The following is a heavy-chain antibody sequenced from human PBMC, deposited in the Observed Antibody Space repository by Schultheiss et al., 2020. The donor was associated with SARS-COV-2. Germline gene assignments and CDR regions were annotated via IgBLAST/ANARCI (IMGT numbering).Heavy chain of an antibody. D-gene: IGHD6-13*01. J-gene: IGHJ4*02. CDR1: GGSISSSSYY. Sequence: SQTLSLTCTVSGGSISSSSYYWGWIRQPPGKGLEWIGSIYYSGSTYYNPSLKSRVTISVDTSKNQFSLKLSSVTAADTAVYYCARGPNPGYSSSWYNYWGQGTLVTVSS. CDR3: ARGPNPGYSSSWYNY. CDR2: IYYSGST. V-gene: IGHV4-39*01.